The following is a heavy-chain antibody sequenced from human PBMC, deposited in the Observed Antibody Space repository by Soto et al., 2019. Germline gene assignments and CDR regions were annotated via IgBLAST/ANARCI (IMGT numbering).Heavy chain of an antibody. V-gene: IGHV4-4*07. Sequence: SETLSLTGTVSGDSIRSYYWSWIRQPPGKGLEWIGCVSVSGTSNYNPSLKSLVTMSVDPSRNQFSLRLSSVTAADTASYYSAKDLPYSVSHRQVHFWGQGARVTVSS. J-gene: IGHJ4*02. CDR1: GDSIRSYY. CDR3: AKDLPYSVSHRQVHF. D-gene: IGHD5-12*01. CDR2: VSVSGTS.